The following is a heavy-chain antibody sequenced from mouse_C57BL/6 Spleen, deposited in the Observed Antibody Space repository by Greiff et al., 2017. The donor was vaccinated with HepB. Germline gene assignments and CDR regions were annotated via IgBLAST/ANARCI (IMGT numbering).Heavy chain of an antibody. J-gene: IGHJ3*01. CDR2: INPNNGGT. CDR1: VYTFTDYY. V-gene: IGHV1-26*01. CDR3: ASGSNRFAY. Sequence: EVQLQQSGPELVKPGASVKISCKASVYTFTDYYMNWVKQSHGKSLEWIGDINPNNGGTSYNQKFKGKATLTVDKSSSTAYMELRSLTSEDSAVYYCASGSNRFAYWGQGTLVTVSA. D-gene: IGHD1-1*01.